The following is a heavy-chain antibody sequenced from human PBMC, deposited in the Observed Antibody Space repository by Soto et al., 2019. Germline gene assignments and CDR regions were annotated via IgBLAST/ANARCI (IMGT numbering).Heavy chain of an antibody. CDR3: AREYFSCGSCYSRFDY. J-gene: IGHJ4*02. D-gene: IGHD2-15*01. Sequence: EVQLVESGGGLVQPGGSLRLSCAASGFTFSSYAMHWVRQAPGKGLEYVSAISSNGGSTYYANSVKGRFTISRDNSKNTLYLQMGSLRAEDMAVDYCAREYFSCGSCYSRFDYWGQGTLVTVSS. CDR1: GFTFSSYA. CDR2: ISSNGGST. V-gene: IGHV3-64*01.